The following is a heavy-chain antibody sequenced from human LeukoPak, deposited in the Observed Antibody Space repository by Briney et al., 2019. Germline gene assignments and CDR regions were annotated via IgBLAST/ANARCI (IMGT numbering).Heavy chain of an antibody. CDR1: GFTFSDYA. J-gene: IGHJ3*02. D-gene: IGHD6-13*01. CDR2: ISGVGTTA. CDR3: AKDRSRWLVRAFVI. V-gene: IGHV3-23*01. Sequence: GGSLILSCAASGFTFSDYAMTWVRQAPGKGLEWVSAISGVGTTAYYADSVRGRFTISRDNTKNSLYLQMNSLRAEDTAFYYCAKDRSRWLVRAFVIWGQGTMVTVSS.